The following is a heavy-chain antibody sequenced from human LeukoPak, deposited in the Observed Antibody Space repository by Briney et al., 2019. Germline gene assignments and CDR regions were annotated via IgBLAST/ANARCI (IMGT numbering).Heavy chain of an antibody. Sequence: GGSLRLSCAACGFIFIIYWMHWVRQAPGKELVWVSRINNDGSITNSADSVKGRFTISRDNAKDMLYLQMDSLRVEDTAIYYCARGPSVLGAIDNWGQGTLVAVSS. J-gene: IGHJ4*02. V-gene: IGHV3-74*01. CDR3: ARGPSVLGAIDN. D-gene: IGHD3-10*01. CDR2: INNDGSIT. CDR1: GFIFIIYW.